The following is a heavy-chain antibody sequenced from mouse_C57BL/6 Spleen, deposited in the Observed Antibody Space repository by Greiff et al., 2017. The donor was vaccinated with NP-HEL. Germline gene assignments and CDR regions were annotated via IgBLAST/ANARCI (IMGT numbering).Heavy chain of an antibody. J-gene: IGHJ1*03. CDR2: INPYNGGT. Sequence: DVQLQESGPVLVKPGASVKMSCKASGYTFTDYYMNWVKQSHGKSLEWIGVINPYNGGTSYNQKFKGKATLTVDKSSSTAYMELNSLTSEDSAVYYCAREEITTVVTPYFDVWGTGTTVTVSS. V-gene: IGHV1-19*01. CDR1: GYTFTDYY. CDR3: AREEITTVVTPYFDV. D-gene: IGHD1-1*01.